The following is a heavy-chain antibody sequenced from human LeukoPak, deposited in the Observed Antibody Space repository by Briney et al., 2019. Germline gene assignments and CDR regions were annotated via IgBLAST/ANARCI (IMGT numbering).Heavy chain of an antibody. CDR1: GGSISSSSYY. V-gene: IGHV4-39*01. Sequence: SETLSPTCTVSGGSISSSSYYWGWIRQPPGKGLEWIGSIYYSGSTYYNPSLKSRVTISVDTSENQFSLKLSSVTAADTAVYYCARHSYSSGWYSDYWGQGTLVTVSS. D-gene: IGHD6-19*01. CDR2: IYYSGST. J-gene: IGHJ4*02. CDR3: ARHSYSSGWYSDY.